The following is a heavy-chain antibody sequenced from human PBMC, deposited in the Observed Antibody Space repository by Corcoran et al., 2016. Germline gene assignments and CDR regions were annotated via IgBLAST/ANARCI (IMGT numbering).Heavy chain of an antibody. CDR3: ARGPRRDGFYYYYYGMDV. CDR2: INHSGST. J-gene: IGHJ6*02. CDR1: GGSFSGYY. V-gene: IGHV4-34*01. D-gene: IGHD5-12*01. Sequence: QVQLQQWGAGLLKPSETLSLTCAVYGGSFSGYYWSWIRQPPGKGLEWIGEINHSGSTNYNPSLKSRVTISVDTSKNQFSLKLSSVTAADTAVYYCARGPRRDGFYYYYYGMDVWGQGTTVTVSS.